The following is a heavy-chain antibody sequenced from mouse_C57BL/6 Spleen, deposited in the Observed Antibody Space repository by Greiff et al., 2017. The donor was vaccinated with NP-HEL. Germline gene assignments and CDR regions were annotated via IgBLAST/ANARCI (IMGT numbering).Heavy chain of an antibody. V-gene: IGHV7-3*01. Sequence: EVKLQESGGGLVQPGGSLSLSCAASGFTFTDYYMSWVRQPPGKALEWLGFIRNKANGYTTEYSAAVKGRFTISRDNSQSILYLQMNALRAEDSATYYCAGYKASPDWYFDVWGTGTTVTVSS. CDR1: GFTFTDYY. D-gene: IGHD6-1*01. CDR2: IRNKANGYTT. CDR3: AGYKASPDWYFDV. J-gene: IGHJ1*03.